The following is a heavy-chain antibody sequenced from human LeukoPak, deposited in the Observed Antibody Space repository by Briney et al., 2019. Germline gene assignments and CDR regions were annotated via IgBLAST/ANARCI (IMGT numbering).Heavy chain of an antibody. CDR1: GGSISSYY. J-gene: IGHJ4*02. CDR2: IYTSGST. Sequence: PSETLSLTCTVSGGSISSYYWSWIRQPAGKGLEWIGRIYTSGSTNYSPSLKSRVTMSVDTSKNQFSLKLSSVTAADTAVYYWARSTYYYDSSGYVLVDYWGQGTLVTVSS. D-gene: IGHD3-22*01. CDR3: ARSTYYYDSSGYVLVDY. V-gene: IGHV4-4*07.